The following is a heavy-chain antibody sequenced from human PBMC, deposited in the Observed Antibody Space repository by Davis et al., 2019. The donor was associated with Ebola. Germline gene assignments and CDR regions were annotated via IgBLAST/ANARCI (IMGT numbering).Heavy chain of an antibody. Sequence: GESLKISCAASGFTFSNAWMSWVRQAPRKGLEWVGRIKSKTDGGTTDYAAPVKGRFTISRDDSKNTLYLQMNSLKTEDTAVYYCTTGRSQGPYYYYYGMDVWGQGTTVTVSS. CDR3: TTGRSQGPYYYYYGMDV. J-gene: IGHJ6*02. CDR2: IKSKTDGGTT. CDR1: GFTFSNAW. D-gene: IGHD1-14*01. V-gene: IGHV3-15*01.